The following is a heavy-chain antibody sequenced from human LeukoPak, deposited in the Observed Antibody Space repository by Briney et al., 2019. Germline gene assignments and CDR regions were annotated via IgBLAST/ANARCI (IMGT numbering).Heavy chain of an antibody. Sequence: PSETLSLTCAVSSYSISSGYYWGWIRQPPGKGLEWIGSIYHSGSTYYNPSLKSRVTISVDTSKNQFSLKLSSVTAADTAVYYCASTQIKYSGTYFAGYWGQGTLVTVSS. J-gene: IGHJ4*02. D-gene: IGHD1-26*01. CDR2: IYHSGST. CDR1: SYSISSGYY. V-gene: IGHV4-38-2*01. CDR3: ASTQIKYSGTYFAGY.